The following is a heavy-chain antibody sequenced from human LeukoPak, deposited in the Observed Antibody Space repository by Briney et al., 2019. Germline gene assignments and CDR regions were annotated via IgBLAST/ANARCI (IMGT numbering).Heavy chain of an antibody. V-gene: IGHV3-23*01. J-gene: IGHJ1*01. CDR2: ISGSGGST. CDR1: GFTFSSYA. CDR3: AKDLYSSSSSQRYIQH. D-gene: IGHD6-6*01. Sequence: GGSLRLSCAASGFTFSSYAMSWVRQAPGKGLEWVSAISGSGGSTYYADSVKGRFTISRDNSKNTLCLQMNSLRAEDTAVYYCAKDLYSSSSSQRYIQHWGQGTLVTVSS.